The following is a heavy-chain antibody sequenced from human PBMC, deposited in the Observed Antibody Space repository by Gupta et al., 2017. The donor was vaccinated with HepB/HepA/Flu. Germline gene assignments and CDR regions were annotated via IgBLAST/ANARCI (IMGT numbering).Heavy chain of an antibody. J-gene: IGHJ4*02. V-gene: IGHV3-64*02. D-gene: IGHD3-3*01. CDR2: ISSNGGST. CDR1: GFTFSSYA. Sequence: EVQLVESGEGLVQPGGSLRLSCAASGFTFSSYAMHWVRQAPGKGLEYVSAISSNGGSTYYADSVKGRFTISRDNSKNTLYLQMGSLRAEDMAVYYCARSSVAGVFLEWVPLGYWGQGTLVTVSS. CDR3: ARSSVAGVFLEWVPLGY.